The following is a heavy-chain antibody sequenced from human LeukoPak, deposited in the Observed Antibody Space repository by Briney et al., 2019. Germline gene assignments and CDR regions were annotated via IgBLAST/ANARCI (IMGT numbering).Heavy chain of an antibody. CDR3: AKEYGYTYGEFDY. CDR2: ISGSGVST. Sequence: PGGSLRLSCAASGFTFISYWLTWVRQAPGKGLEWVSAISGSGVSTYYADSVKGRLTISRDNSKNTPYLQMNSLRAEDTAVYYCAKEYGYTYGEFDYWGQGTLVTVSS. CDR1: GFTFISYW. V-gene: IGHV3-23*01. D-gene: IGHD5-18*01. J-gene: IGHJ4*02.